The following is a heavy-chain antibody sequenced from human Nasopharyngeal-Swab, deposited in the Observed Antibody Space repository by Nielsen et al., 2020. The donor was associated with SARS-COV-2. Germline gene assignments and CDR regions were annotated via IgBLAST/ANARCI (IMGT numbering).Heavy chain of an antibody. CDR1: GYTFTSYG. V-gene: IGHV1-18*01. Sequence: ASVKVSCKASGYTFTSYGISWVRQAPGQGLEWMGWISAYNGHTNYAQKLQGRVTMTTDTSTSTAYMELRSLRSDDTAVYYCARAVVVVAAAHYYYYGMDVWGQGTTVTVSS. CDR3: ARAVVVVAAAHYYYYGMDV. D-gene: IGHD2-15*01. CDR2: ISAYNGHT. J-gene: IGHJ6*02.